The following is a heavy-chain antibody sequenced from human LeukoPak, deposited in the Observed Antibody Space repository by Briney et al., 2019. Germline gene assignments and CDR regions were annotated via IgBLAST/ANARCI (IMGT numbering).Heavy chain of an antibody. CDR2: INAGNGNT. V-gene: IGHV1-3*01. CDR3: AREDGSGSYSPLGRFDP. Sequence: GASVKVSCKASGYTFTSYAIHWVRQAPGQRLEWMGWINAGNGNTKYSQKFQGRVTITRDTSASTAYMELSSLRSEDTAVYYCAREDGSGSYSPLGRFDPWGQGTLVTVSS. D-gene: IGHD3-10*01. J-gene: IGHJ5*02. CDR1: GYTFTSYA.